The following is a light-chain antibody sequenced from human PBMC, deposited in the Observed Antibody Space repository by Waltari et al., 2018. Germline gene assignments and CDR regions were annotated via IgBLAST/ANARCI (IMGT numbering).Light chain of an antibody. CDR1: SSDVGGYNY. Sequence: QSALTQPPSASGSPGQSVTISCTGTSSDVGGYNYVSWYQQHPGKAPKVMIFEVSKRPSGVPDRFSGSKSGNTASLTVSGLQAEDEADYFCSSYVGSDNPNVVFGGGTKLIVL. V-gene: IGLV2-8*01. CDR2: EVS. J-gene: IGLJ2*01. CDR3: SSYVGSDNPNVV.